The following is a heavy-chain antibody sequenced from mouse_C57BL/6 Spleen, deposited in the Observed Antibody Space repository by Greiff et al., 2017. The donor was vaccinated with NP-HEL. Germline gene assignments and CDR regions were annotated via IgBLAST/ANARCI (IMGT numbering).Heavy chain of an antibody. D-gene: IGHD3-2*02. J-gene: IGHJ2*01. CDR2: IRLKSDNYAT. CDR1: GFTFSNYW. Sequence: EVQLQESGGGLVQPGGSMKLSCVASGFTFSNYWMNWVRQSPEKGLEWVAQIRLKSDNYATHYAESVKGRFTISRDDSKSSVYLQMNNLRAEDTGIYYCTRQLRLLDYWGQGTTLTVSS. CDR3: TRQLRLLDY. V-gene: IGHV6-3*01.